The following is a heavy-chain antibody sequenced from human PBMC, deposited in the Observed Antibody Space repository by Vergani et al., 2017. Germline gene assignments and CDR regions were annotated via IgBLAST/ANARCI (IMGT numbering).Heavy chain of an antibody. Sequence: QVQLVESGGGVVQPGRSLRLSCAASGFSFSSFGFHWVRQAPGKGLEWVAFIHYDGSHEYYIDSVKGRFTISRDNSKNTLILQMNGLRAEDTAVYYCARVRGWATISCYGSAAFDYWGLGTLVSVSS. CDR3: ARVRGWATISCYGSAAFDY. CDR2: IHYDGSHE. CDR1: GFSFSSFG. J-gene: IGHJ4*02. D-gene: IGHD2-15*01. V-gene: IGHV3-33*01.